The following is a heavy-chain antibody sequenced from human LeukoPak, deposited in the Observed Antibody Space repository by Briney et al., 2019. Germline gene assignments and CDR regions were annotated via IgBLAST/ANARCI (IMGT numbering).Heavy chain of an antibody. V-gene: IGHV3-23*01. CDR2: ISGSGGST. D-gene: IGHD2-2*01. CDR1: GFTFSSYA. J-gene: IGHJ4*02. Sequence: GGSLRLSCAASGFTFSSYAMSWVRQAPGKGLEWVSAISGSGGSTYYADSVKGRYTISRDNSKNTLYLQMNSLRAEDTAVYYCAKDGGSVVPADTFDYWGQGTLVTVSS. CDR3: AKDGGSVVPADTFDY.